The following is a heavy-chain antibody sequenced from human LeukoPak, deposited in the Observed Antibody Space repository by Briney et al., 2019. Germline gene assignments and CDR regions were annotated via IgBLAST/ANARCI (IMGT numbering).Heavy chain of an antibody. CDR2: IYSGGST. CDR1: GFTLSRNY. CDR3: ASLGGRVDY. D-gene: IGHD3-16*01. Sequence: PGGSLRLSCAASGFTLSRNYMSWVRQAPGKGLEWVAVIYSGGSTYYADSVKGRFTISRDNSKNTLYLQMNSLRAEDTAVYYCASLGGRVDYWGQGTLVTVSS. V-gene: IGHV3-66*01. J-gene: IGHJ4*02.